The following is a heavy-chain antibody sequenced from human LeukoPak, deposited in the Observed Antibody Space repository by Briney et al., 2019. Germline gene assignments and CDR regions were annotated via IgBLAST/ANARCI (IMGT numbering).Heavy chain of an antibody. Sequence: GGSLRLSCAASGVTFTSYAMGWVRQAPGSGLDWVSSISGSGDTTYYADSVKGRFTISRDNSKNTLYLQMNSLRAEDTAVYYCARGRGYCTGYSCYSDYWGQGTLVTVSS. J-gene: IGHJ4*02. CDR1: GVTFTSYA. CDR3: ARGRGYCTGYSCYSDY. V-gene: IGHV3-23*01. D-gene: IGHD2-8*02. CDR2: ISGSGDTT.